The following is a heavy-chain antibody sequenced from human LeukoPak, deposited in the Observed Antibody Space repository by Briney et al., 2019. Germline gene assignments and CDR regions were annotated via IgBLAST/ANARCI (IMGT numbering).Heavy chain of an antibody. V-gene: IGHV1-69*04. D-gene: IGHD3-22*01. CDR2: IIPILGIA. CDR3: ASVSPYYDSSGSLDY. J-gene: IGHJ4*02. Sequence: SVKVSCKASGGTFSSYAISWVRQAPGQGLEWMGRIIPILGIANYAQKFQGRVTITADKSTSTAYMELSSLRSEDTAVYYCASVSPYYDSSGSLDYWGQGTLVTVSS. CDR1: GGTFSSYA.